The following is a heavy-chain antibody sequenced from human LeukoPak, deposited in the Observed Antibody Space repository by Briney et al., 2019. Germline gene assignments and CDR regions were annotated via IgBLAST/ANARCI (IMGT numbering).Heavy chain of an antibody. CDR1: GYTFTGYY. CDR3: ARDKGLVNYDILTGYYNVAYFDY. V-gene: IGHV1-2*02. J-gene: IGHJ4*02. CDR2: INPNSGGT. D-gene: IGHD3-9*01. Sequence: ASVKVSCKASGYTFTGYYMHWVRQAPGQGLEWMGWINPNSGGTNYAQKFQGRVTMTRDTSISTAYMELSRLRSDDTAVYYCARDKGLVNYDILTGYYNVAYFDYWGQGTLVTVSS.